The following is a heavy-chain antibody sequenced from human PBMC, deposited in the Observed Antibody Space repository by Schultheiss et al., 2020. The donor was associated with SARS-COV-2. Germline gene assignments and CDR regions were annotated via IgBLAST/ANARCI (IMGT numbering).Heavy chain of an antibody. D-gene: IGHD3-3*01. CDR2: IYYSGST. J-gene: IGHJ5*02. V-gene: IGHV4-39*01. CDR3: ARSGGTIFGVVIILGWFDP. CDR1: GGSISSSSYY. Sequence: SETLSLTCTVSGGSISSSSYYWGWIRQPPGKGLEWIGYIYYSGSTYYNPSLKSRVTISVDTSKNQFSLKLSSVTAADTAVYYCARSGGTIFGVVIILGWFDPWGQGTLVTVSS.